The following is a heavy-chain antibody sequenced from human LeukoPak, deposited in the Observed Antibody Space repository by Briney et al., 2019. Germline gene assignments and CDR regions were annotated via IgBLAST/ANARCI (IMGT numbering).Heavy chain of an antibody. CDR3: ARLWGSVSGYFDY. V-gene: IGHV3-33*01. CDR2: IWYDGSDK. CDR1: GYTFSSHG. D-gene: IGHD2-21*01. J-gene: IGHJ4*02. Sequence: PGRSLRLSCAVSGYTFSSHGMHWGRQAPGEGLEWVVAIWYDGSDKYYADSVKGRFTISRDNSQNMLYLQMDSLRAEDTALYYCARLWGSVSGYFDYWGQGTLVTVSS.